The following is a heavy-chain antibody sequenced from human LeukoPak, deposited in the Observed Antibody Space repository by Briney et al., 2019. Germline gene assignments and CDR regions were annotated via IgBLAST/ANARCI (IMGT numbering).Heavy chain of an antibody. Sequence: PSETLSLTCTVSGGSISSSSYYWGWIRQPPGKGLEWIGSIYYSGSTYYNPSLKSRVTISVDTSKNQFSLKLSSVTAADTAVYYCARDFGIAARPDFDYWGQGTLVTVSS. CDR2: IYYSGST. V-gene: IGHV4-39*07. D-gene: IGHD6-6*01. CDR3: ARDFGIAARPDFDY. CDR1: GGSISSSSYY. J-gene: IGHJ4*02.